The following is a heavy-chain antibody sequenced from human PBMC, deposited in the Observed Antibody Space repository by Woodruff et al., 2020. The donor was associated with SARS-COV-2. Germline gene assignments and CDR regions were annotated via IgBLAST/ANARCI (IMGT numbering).Heavy chain of an antibody. D-gene: IGHD3-3*01. CDR2: INTNTGNP. V-gene: IGHV7-4-1*02. Sequence: MGWINTNTGNPTYAQGFTGRFVFSLDTSVSTAYLQISSLKAEDTAVYYCARDYDFWSGSGYYYYYYMDVWGKGTTVTVSS. CDR3: ARDYDFWSGSGYYYYYYMDV. J-gene: IGHJ6*03.